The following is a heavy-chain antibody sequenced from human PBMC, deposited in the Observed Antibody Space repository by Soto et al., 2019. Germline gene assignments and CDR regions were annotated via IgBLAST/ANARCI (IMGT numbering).Heavy chain of an antibody. V-gene: IGHV3-23*01. Sequence: EVQLLESGGGLVQPGGSLRVSCAASGFPFSNHAMSWVRQAPGKGLEWVSGISDGGDLIYYADSVKGRFSMSRDNSENMLNLKMTILRAEDTASYFGAKMQGTGLDAKNFDFWGQGTLVTVSS. CDR3: AKMQGTGLDAKNFDF. CDR1: GFPFSNHA. D-gene: IGHD2-15*01. CDR2: ISDGGDLI. J-gene: IGHJ4*02.